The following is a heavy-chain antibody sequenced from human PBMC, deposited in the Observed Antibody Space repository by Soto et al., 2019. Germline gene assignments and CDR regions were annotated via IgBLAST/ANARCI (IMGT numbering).Heavy chain of an antibody. V-gene: IGHV1-3*01. Sequence: ASVKVSCKASGNTFTDYAMHWVRQAPGQRLEWMGWVNAGNGNTKYSQNFQGRVTITRDTSATTAYMELSSLRSEDTAVYFCARAGSSTWYYYGLDVWGQGTTVTVSS. CDR2: VNAGNGNT. CDR3: ARAGSSTWYYYGLDV. J-gene: IGHJ6*02. D-gene: IGHD6-13*01. CDR1: GNTFTDYA.